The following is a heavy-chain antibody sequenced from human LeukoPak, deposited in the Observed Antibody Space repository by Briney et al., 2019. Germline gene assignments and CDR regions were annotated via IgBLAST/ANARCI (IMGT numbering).Heavy chain of an antibody. CDR2: ISYDGSNK. CDR3: ARLPRLRYFDWLLKSDAFDI. V-gene: IGHV3-30*04. J-gene: IGHJ3*02. D-gene: IGHD3-9*01. Sequence: PGGSLRLSCAASGFTFSSYAMHWVRQAPGKGLEGVAVISYDGSNKYYADSVKGRFTSSSDNSKNTLYLQMTSLRAEDTAVYYCARLPRLRYFDWLLKSDAFDIWGQGTMVTVSS. CDR1: GFTFSSYA.